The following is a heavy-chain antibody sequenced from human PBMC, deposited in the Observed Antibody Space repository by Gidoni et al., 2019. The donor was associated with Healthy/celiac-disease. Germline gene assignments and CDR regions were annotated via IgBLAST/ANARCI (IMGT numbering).Heavy chain of an antibody. J-gene: IGHJ4*02. D-gene: IGHD3-16*01. CDR2: IYYSGST. CDR3: ARRVKAHYDYVWGTSGGFDY. CDR1: GGPISSSSYY. V-gene: IGHV4-39*01. Sequence: QLQLQESGPGLVKPSETLSLTCTVSGGPISSSSYYWGWIRQPPGTGLEWIGSIYYSGSTYYNPSLKSRVTISVDTSKNQFSLKLSSVTAADTAVYYCARRVKAHYDYVWGTSGGFDYWGQGTLVTVSS.